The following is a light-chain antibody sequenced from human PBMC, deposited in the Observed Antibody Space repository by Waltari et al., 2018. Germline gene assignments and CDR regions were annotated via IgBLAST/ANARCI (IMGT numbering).Light chain of an antibody. J-gene: IGLJ3*02. Sequence: QSALTQTASVSGSPGQAITISCSGTSSDIGKYNLVSWYQQHPGKAPTLIIYDVNKSPSGVSNRFSGSKSGNTAFLTISGLQTADEADYYCCSYVGSAISVFGGGTKLTVL. CDR2: DVN. CDR3: CSYVGSAISV. V-gene: IGLV2-23*02. CDR1: SSDIGKYNL.